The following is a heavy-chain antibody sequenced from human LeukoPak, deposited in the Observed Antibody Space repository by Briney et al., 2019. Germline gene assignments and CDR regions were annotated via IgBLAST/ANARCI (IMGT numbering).Heavy chain of an antibody. J-gene: IGHJ4*02. D-gene: IGHD2-2*01. CDR1: GGSLSSGGYY. CDR3: ARTPAAIGYYFDY. Sequence: SQTLSLTCTVSGGSLSSGGYYWSWIRQHPGKGLEWIGYIYYSGSTYYNPSLKSRVTISVDTSKNQFSLKLSSVTAADTAVYYCARTPAAIGYYFDYWGQGTLVTVSS. CDR2: IYYSGST. V-gene: IGHV4-31*03.